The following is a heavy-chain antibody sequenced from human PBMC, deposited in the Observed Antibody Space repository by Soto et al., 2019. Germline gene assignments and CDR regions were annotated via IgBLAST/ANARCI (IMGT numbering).Heavy chain of an antibody. CDR2: IFPGGST. V-gene: IGHV3-66*01. Sequence: EVQLLESGGGLVQPGGSLRLSCAASGFTVSSNFMNWVRQAPGKGLEWLSVIFPGGSTYYTDSMKGRFTISRDISKNTVFIKRNTLRAEDTAVYFCARRPLPPAFFDSWGQGTLVTVSS. CDR3: ARRPLPPAFFDS. J-gene: IGHJ4*02. CDR1: GFTVSSNF.